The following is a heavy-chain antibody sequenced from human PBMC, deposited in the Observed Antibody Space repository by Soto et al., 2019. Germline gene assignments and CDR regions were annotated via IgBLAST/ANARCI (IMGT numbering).Heavy chain of an antibody. CDR3: AREDGYRGGDAFDI. V-gene: IGHV3-23*01. Sequence: GGSLRLSCAASGFTFNSYAMSWVRQAPGKGLEWVSAISGSGDTTYYTDSVKGRFTISRDNSKNTLYLQMNSLRAEDTAVYYCAREDGYRGGDAFDIWGQGTMVTVSS. J-gene: IGHJ3*02. CDR2: ISGSGDTT. CDR1: GFTFNSYA. D-gene: IGHD5-12*01.